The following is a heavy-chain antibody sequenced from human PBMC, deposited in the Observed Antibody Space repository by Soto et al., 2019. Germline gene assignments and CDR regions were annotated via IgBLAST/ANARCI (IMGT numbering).Heavy chain of an antibody. CDR3: ARGVRGMVVAATLYYYYYMDV. J-gene: IGHJ6*03. D-gene: IGHD2-15*01. V-gene: IGHV1-8*01. Sequence: VASVKVSCKASGYTFTSYDINWVRQATGQGLEWMGWMNPNSGNTGYAQKFQGRVTMTRNTSISTAYMELSSLRSEDTAVYYCARGVRGMVVAATLYYYYYMDVWGKGTTVTVSS. CDR2: MNPNSGNT. CDR1: GYTFTSYD.